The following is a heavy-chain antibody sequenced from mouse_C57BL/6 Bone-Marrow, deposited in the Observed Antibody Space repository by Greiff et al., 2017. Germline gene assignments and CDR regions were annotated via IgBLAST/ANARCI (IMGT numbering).Heavy chain of an antibody. J-gene: IGHJ2*01. V-gene: IGHV1-55*01. Sequence: QVQLQQSGAELVKPGASVKMSCKASGYTFTSYWITWVKQRPGQGLEWIGDIYPGSGSTNYNEKFKSKATLTVDTSSSTAYMRLSSLTSEDSAVYYCARDYYGSSYLYYFDYWGQGTTLTVSS. CDR2: IYPGSGST. CDR3: ARDYYGSSYLYYFDY. D-gene: IGHD1-1*01. CDR1: GYTFTSYW.